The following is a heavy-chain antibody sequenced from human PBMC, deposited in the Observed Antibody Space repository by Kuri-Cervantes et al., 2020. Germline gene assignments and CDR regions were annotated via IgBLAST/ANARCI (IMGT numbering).Heavy chain of an antibody. J-gene: IGHJ4*02. CDR1: GDSVSGNSAA. CDR3: ARDSSGYYYFDF. V-gene: IGHV6-1*01. Sequence: SQTLSLTCGISGDSVSGNSAAWKWIRQSPSRGLEWLGRTYYRSKWYNDYAVSVKSRITLNPDPSSNQFSLHLKSVTPEDTAVYYCARDSSGYYYFDFWGQGTLVTVSS. D-gene: IGHD6-25*01. CDR2: TYYRSKWYN.